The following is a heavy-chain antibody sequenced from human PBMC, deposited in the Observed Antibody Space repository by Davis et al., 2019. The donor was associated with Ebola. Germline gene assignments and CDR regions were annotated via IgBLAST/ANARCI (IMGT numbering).Heavy chain of an antibody. CDR2: ISGSGGST. Sequence: GGSLRLSCAASGFTFNYYAMSWVRQAPGKGLEWVSAISGSGGSTYYADSVKGRFTISRDNSKNTLYLQMNSLRAEDTAVYYCAREANYYDSSGYYRGAFDIWGQGTMVTVSS. V-gene: IGHV3-23*01. CDR1: GFTFNYYA. CDR3: AREANYYDSSGYYRGAFDI. J-gene: IGHJ3*02. D-gene: IGHD3-22*01.